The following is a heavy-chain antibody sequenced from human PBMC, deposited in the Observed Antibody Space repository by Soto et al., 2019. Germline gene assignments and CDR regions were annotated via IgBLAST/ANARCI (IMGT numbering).Heavy chain of an antibody. J-gene: IGHJ4*02. Sequence: PSETLCITCTFSVGSISSYYWIWIRQPPGKGLEWIGYIHYSGSAKYNPSLKSRVSVSVDTSKNQFSLKMKSVTAADTAVYYCARVSNDYGGNGAFDYWGQGTQVTVSS. CDR2: IHYSGSA. D-gene: IGHD4-17*01. V-gene: IGHV4-59*01. CDR1: VGSISSYY. CDR3: ARVSNDYGGNGAFDY.